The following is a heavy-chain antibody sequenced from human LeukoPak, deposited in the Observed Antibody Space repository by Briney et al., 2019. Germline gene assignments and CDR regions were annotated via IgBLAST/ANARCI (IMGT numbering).Heavy chain of an antibody. CDR1: GFAFSTYW. Sequence: GGPLRLFCAAAGFAFSTYWMDWVRQAPGKGLEWVGNINQDGSVKHYVDSVRGRFTISRDNARNSVYLQMNALRVEDTAVYYCTRDFVFWGQGTLVTASS. CDR3: TRDFVF. CDR2: INQDGSVK. D-gene: IGHD3-3*01. V-gene: IGHV3-7*01. J-gene: IGHJ4*02.